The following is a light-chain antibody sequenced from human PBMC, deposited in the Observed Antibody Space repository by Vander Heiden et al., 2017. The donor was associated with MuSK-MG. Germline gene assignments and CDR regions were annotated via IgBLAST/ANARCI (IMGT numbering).Light chain of an antibody. Sequence: IQMTQSPPSLSAYVGDRVTITCRASQSIISFLNWYQQKPGKAPNLLIFAASILQSGVPSRFNGSGSGTDFTLTISSLQPEDFATYYCQQGSTTPPTFGQGTRLEIK. CDR2: AAS. CDR3: QQGSTTPPT. V-gene: IGKV1-39*01. J-gene: IGKJ2*01. CDR1: QSIISF.